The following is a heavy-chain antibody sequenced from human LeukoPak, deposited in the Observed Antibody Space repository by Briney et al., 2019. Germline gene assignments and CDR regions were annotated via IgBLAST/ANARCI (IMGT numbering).Heavy chain of an antibody. Sequence: SQTLSLTCTVSGGSISSSSYYWGWIRQPPGEGLEWIGSIYYSGSTYYNPSLKSRVTISVDTSKNQFSLKLSSVTAADTAVYYCARSHYYDSSGYVEGFDYWGQGTLVTVSS. J-gene: IGHJ4*02. D-gene: IGHD3-22*01. CDR1: GGSISSSSYY. CDR2: IYYSGST. V-gene: IGHV4-39*01. CDR3: ARSHYYDSSGYVEGFDY.